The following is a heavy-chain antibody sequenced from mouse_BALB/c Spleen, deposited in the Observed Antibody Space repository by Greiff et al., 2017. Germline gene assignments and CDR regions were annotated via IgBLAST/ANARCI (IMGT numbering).Heavy chain of an antibody. D-gene: IGHD2-1*01. J-gene: IGHJ3*01. CDR2: ISSGGST. CDR1: GFTFSSYA. CDR3: AREGYGNTWFAY. V-gene: IGHV5-6-5*01. Sequence: DVMLVESGGGLVKPGGSLKLSCAASGFTFSSYAMSWVRQTPEKRLEWVASISSGGSTYYPDSVKGRFTISRDNARNILYLQMSSLRSEDTAMYYCAREGYGNTWFAYWGQGTLVTVSA.